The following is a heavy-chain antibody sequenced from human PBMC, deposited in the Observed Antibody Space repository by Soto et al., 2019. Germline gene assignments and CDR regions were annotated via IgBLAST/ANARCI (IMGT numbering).Heavy chain of an antibody. CDR2: IYYSGGT. Sequence: SETLSLTCTVSGGSLSSGGYYWSWIRQHPGKGLEWVGYIYYSGGTYYNPSLKSRVTISVDTSKNQFSLKLISVTAADTAVYYCARSGGYYYDSSGYQYFDYWGQGTLVTVSS. CDR3: ARSGGYYYDSSGYQYFDY. J-gene: IGHJ4*02. D-gene: IGHD3-22*01. V-gene: IGHV4-31*03. CDR1: GGSLSSGGYY.